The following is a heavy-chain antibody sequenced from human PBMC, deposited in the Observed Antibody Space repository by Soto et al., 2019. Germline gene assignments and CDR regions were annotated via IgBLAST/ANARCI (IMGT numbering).Heavy chain of an antibody. J-gene: IGHJ4*02. CDR1: GYPFSAFD. D-gene: IGHD2-15*01. V-gene: IGHV1-8*01. CDR3: VGQPGGVATPGDVY. CDR2: MNPDSGDT. Sequence: QVQLVQSGAEVKKPGASVKVSCEASGYPFSAFDINWVRQAGGQGLEWMGWMNPDSGDTAFAQRFQDRITRSRSASIKTAFMDLSRLTSADTAVYFCVGQPGGVATPGDVYWGQGTLVTVSS.